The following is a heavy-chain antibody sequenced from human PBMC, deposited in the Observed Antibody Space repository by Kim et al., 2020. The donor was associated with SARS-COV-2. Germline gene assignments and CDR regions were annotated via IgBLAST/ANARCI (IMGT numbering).Heavy chain of an antibody. CDR2: IYYSGST. CDR3: ARHPDGQQLGNWFDP. CDR1: GGSISSSSYY. V-gene: IGHV4-39*01. D-gene: IGHD6-13*01. J-gene: IGHJ5*02. Sequence: SETLSLTCTVSGGSISSSSYYWGWIRQPPGKGLEWIGSIYYSGSTYYNPSLKSRVTISVDTSKNQFSLKLSSVTAADTAVYYCARHPDGQQLGNWFDPGAREPWSPSPQ.